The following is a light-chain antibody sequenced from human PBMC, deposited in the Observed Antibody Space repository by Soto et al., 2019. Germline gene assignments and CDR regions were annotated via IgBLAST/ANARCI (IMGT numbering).Light chain of an antibody. V-gene: IGKV3-20*01. J-gene: IGKJ4*01. Sequence: EIVFTQSPGTRSLSPGERATLSCRASQSVSSSYLAWYQQKPGQAPRLLIYGASSRATGIPDRFSGSGSGTDFTLTISRLEPEDFAVYYYQQYGSSLGVTFGGGTKVDIK. CDR2: GAS. CDR1: QSVSSSY. CDR3: QQYGSSLGVT.